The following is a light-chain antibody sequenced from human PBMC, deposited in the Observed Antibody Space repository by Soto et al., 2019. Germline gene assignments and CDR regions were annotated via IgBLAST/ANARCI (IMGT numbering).Light chain of an antibody. V-gene: IGLV2-23*02. CDR2: EVS. CDR3: CSYAGSSTHV. J-gene: IGLJ1*01. CDR1: SSDVGSYNH. Sequence: QSVLTQPASVSGSPGQSITISCTGTSSDVGSYNHVSWYQQHPGKAPKLMIYEVSKRPSGVSNRFSGSKSGNTASLTISGLQAEDEADYYCCSYAGSSTHVFGTGTKVTVL.